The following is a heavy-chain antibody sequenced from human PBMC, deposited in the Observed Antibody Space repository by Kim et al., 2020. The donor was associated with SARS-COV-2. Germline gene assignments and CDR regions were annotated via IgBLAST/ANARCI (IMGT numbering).Heavy chain of an antibody. J-gene: IGHJ4*02. V-gene: IGHV4-59*13. Sequence: SETLSLTCSVSGGSISSYYWRWIRQPPGKGLEWIGYVYYSGITNYNPSLNSRVTMSVDTTKNQFSLKLSSVTAADTAIYYCARGAEWTVDWGQGTLVTVSS. CDR2: VYYSGIT. CDR1: GGSISSYY. CDR3: ARGAEWTVD. D-gene: IGHD6-19*01.